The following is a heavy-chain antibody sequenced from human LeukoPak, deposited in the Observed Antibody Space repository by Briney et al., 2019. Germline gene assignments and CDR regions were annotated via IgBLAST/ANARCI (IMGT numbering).Heavy chain of an antibody. CDR2: ISQGGSVK. CDR1: GLSFRDFW. D-gene: IGHD5-12*01. CDR3: ARFGYSGWNLEY. Sequence: PGGSLTLPCAASGLSFRDFWMPWVRQALGEGLEGVANISQGGSVKYYVDSVKGRFTISRDDAKSSLYVQMNSLRDEDTAVYYCARFGYSGWNLEYWGQGTLVTVSS. J-gene: IGHJ4*02. V-gene: IGHV3-7*01.